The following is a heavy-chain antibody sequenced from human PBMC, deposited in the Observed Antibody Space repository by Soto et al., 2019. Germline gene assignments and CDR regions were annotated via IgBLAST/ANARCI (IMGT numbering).Heavy chain of an antibody. CDR2: VTSSGSST. CDR1: GFTFSSYE. V-gene: IGHV3-48*03. Sequence: PGGSLRLSCAASGFTFSSYEMNWVRQAPGKGLEWVSYVTSSGSSTYYTASVKGRFTISRDNAKNSLYLQMNSLRAEDTAVYYCARDKVTTLPGNPNGMDVWGQGTTVTVSS. J-gene: IGHJ6*02. D-gene: IGHD1-1*01. CDR3: ARDKVTTLPGNPNGMDV.